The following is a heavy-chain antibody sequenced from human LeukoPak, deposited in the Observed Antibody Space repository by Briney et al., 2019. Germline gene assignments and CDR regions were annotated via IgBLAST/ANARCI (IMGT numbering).Heavy chain of an antibody. V-gene: IGHV4-34*01. CDR1: GGSSSGYY. D-gene: IGHD6-13*01. J-gene: IGHJ5*02. CDR3: ARGLLTGYSSSWYVGSYNWFDP. Sequence: PSETLSLTCAVYGGSSSGYYWSWIRQPPGKGLEWIGEINHSGSTNYNPSLKSRVTISVDTSKNQFSLKLSSATAADTAVYYCARGLLTGYSSSWYVGSYNWFDPWGQGTLVTVSS. CDR2: INHSGST.